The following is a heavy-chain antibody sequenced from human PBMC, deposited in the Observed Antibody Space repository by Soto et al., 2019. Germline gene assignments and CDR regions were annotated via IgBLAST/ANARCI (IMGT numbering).Heavy chain of an antibody. D-gene: IGHD3-9*01. Sequence: GGSLRLSCAASGFTFSSYWMSWVRQAPGKGLEWVANIKQDGSEKYYVDSVKGRFTISRDNAKNSLYLQMNSLRAEDTAVYYCAREYYDIFTGYRPYGMDVWGQGTTVTVSS. CDR3: AREYYDIFTGYRPYGMDV. CDR1: GFTFSSYW. J-gene: IGHJ6*02. V-gene: IGHV3-7*03. CDR2: IKQDGSEK.